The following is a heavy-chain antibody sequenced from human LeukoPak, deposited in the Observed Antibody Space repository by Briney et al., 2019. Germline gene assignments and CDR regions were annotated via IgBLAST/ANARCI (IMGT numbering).Heavy chain of an antibody. Sequence: PGRSLRLSCAASGFTFSSYGMHWVRQAPGKGLEWVAVIWYDGSNKCYADSVKGRFTISRDNSKNTLYLQMNSLRAEDTAVYYCARDGDCYGPPVGRGQGTLVTVSS. CDR1: GFTFSSYG. V-gene: IGHV3-33*01. J-gene: IGHJ4*02. D-gene: IGHD2-21*01. CDR2: IWYDGSNK. CDR3: ARDGDCYGPPVG.